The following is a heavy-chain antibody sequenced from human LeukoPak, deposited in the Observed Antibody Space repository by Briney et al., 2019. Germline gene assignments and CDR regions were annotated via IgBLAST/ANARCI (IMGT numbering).Heavy chain of an antibody. CDR2: ISYHGRNE. J-gene: IGHJ3*01. Sequence: QAGGSLRLSCTASGFTFSNHAMHWVRQAPGKGLEWLTVISYHGRNEYYADSVTGRFTISRDNSKNTVSLQLNSLRVEDATVYYCARGEAYYDRNGLPGAALDFWGLGTLVTVSS. D-gene: IGHD3-22*01. CDR3: ARGEAYYDRNGLPGAALDF. V-gene: IGHV3-30*04. CDR1: GFTFSNHA.